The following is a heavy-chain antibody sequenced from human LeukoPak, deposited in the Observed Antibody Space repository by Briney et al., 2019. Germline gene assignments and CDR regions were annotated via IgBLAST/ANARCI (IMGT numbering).Heavy chain of an antibody. Sequence: GGSLRLSCAASGFTFSDYYMSWIRQAPGKGLEWVSYISSSDSTIYYADSAKGRFTISRDNAKNSLYLQMNSLRAEDTAVYYCAREGEGATGNWFDPWGQGTLVTVSS. CDR3: AREGEGATGNWFDP. J-gene: IGHJ5*02. D-gene: IGHD1-26*01. V-gene: IGHV3-11*01. CDR2: ISSSDSTI. CDR1: GFTFSDYY.